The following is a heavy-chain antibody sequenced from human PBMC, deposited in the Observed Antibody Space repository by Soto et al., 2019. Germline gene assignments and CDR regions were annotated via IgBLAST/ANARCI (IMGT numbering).Heavy chain of an antibody. CDR1: GGSISSSSYY. V-gene: IGHV4-39*01. CDR2: IYYSGST. D-gene: IGHD1-26*01. Sequence: QLQLQESGPGLVKPSETLSLTCTVSGGSISSSSYYWGWIRQPPGKGLEWIGSIYYSGSTYYNPSLKSRVTISVDTSKNQFSLKLSSVTAADTAVYYCARHPGVGASHKFDYWGQGTLVTVSS. CDR3: ARHPGVGASHKFDY. J-gene: IGHJ4*02.